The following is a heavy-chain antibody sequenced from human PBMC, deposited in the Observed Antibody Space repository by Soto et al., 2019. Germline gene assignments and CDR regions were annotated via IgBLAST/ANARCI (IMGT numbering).Heavy chain of an antibody. D-gene: IGHD1-1*01. CDR3: ARGTGTTFDY. Sequence: PSETLSLTCIVSGGSIRSCGYYWSWTRQHPGKGLEWIGYIYYSGSTYYNPSLKSRVTISVDTSKNQFSLKLSSVTAADTAVYYCARGTGTTFDYWGQGTLVTVSS. CDR2: IYYSGST. V-gene: IGHV4-30-4*08. J-gene: IGHJ4*02. CDR1: GGSIRSCGYY.